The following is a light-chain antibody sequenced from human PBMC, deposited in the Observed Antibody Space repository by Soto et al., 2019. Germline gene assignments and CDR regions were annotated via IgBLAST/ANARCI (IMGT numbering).Light chain of an antibody. CDR3: QQYGSSRT. V-gene: IGKV3-20*01. J-gene: IGKJ1*01. CDR2: GAS. CDR1: QSVSSSY. Sequence: ESVLTQVVGAPLLSPGERATLSCRASQSVSSSYLAWYQQKPGQAPRLLIYGASSRATGIPDRFSGSGSGTDFTLTISRLEPEDFAVYYCQQYGSSRTFGQGTKVDIK.